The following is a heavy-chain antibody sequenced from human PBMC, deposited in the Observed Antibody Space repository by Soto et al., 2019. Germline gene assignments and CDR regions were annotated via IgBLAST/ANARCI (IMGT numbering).Heavy chain of an antibody. CDR2: ITHSGSSS. CDR1: GFAFNNYA. Sequence: EVQLLESGGGLVQPGGSLRLSCAASGFAFNNYAMGWVRQAPGKGLEWVSGITHSGSSSHYVDSVKGRFTISRDNSKNTLYLQLHSLSAEDTAIYYCAKMPTHGPLHYFDYWGQGTLVIVSS. V-gene: IGHV3-23*01. D-gene: IGHD2-2*01. J-gene: IGHJ4*02. CDR3: AKMPTHGPLHYFDY.